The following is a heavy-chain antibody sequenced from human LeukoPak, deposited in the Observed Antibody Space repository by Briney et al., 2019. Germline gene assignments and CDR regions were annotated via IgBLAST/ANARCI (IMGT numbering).Heavy chain of an antibody. D-gene: IGHD2-2*01. CDR3: ARVRTGYCSSTSCPRNFDY. Sequence: ALVKVSCKASGYTFTSYGISWVRQAPGQGLEWMGWISAYNGNTNYAQKLQGRVTMTTDTSTSTAYMELRSLRSDDTAVYYCARVRTGYCSSTSCPRNFDYWGQGTLVTVYS. V-gene: IGHV1-18*04. J-gene: IGHJ4*02. CDR2: ISAYNGNT. CDR1: GYTFTSYG.